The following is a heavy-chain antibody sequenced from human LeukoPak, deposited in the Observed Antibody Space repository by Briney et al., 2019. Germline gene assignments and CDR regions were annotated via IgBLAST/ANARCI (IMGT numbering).Heavy chain of an antibody. V-gene: IGHV4-4*02. Sequence: SETLSLTCAVSGGSISSNNWWIWVRQSPEKGLEWIGEIYHDGSTNYNPSLKSRVTISVDRSKNQFSLKLSSVTAADTAVYYCARGYGDYGWFDPWGQGTLVTVSS. D-gene: IGHD4-17*01. CDR3: ARGYGDYGWFDP. J-gene: IGHJ5*02. CDR2: IYHDGST. CDR1: GGSISSNNW.